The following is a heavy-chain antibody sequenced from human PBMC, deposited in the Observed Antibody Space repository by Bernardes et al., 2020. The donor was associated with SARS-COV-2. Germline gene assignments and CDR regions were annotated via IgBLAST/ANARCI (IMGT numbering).Heavy chain of an antibody. CDR2: ISAYSGNT. Sequence: ASLKDSCKASGYTFTSYGVSWVRQAPGQGLEWMGWISAYSGNTNYAQKLQGRVTLTTDTSTNTAYMELRSLRSDDTAVYYCARDYYYDSSGYYHYFDYWGQGTLVTGSS. CDR3: ARDYYYDSSGYYHYFDY. D-gene: IGHD3-22*01. V-gene: IGHV1-18*04. J-gene: IGHJ4*02. CDR1: GYTFTSYG.